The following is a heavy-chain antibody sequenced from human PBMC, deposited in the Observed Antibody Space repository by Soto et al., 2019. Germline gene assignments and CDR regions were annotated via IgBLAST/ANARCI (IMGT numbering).Heavy chain of an antibody. J-gene: IGHJ4*02. D-gene: IGHD3-10*01. V-gene: IGHV1-8*01. CDR3: ARFLLYYCGSGSYWVDY. CDR2: MNPNRGNT. CDR1: GYTFTSYD. Sequence: ASVKVSCKASGYTFTSYDINWVRQATGQGLEWMGWMNPNRGNTGYAQKFQGRVTMTRNTSISTAYMELSSLRSADTAVYYCARFLLYYCGSGSYWVDYWGKGTMVTVSS.